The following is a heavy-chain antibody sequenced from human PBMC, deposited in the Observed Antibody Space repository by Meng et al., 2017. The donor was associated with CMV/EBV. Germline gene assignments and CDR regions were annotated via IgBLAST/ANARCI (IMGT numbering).Heavy chain of an antibody. CDR2: IYYSGST. Sequence: GSLRLSCTVSGGPISSYYWSWIRQPPGKGLEWIGYIYYSGSTNYNPSLKSRVTISVDTSKNQFSLKLSSVTAADTAVYYCARGGDGYCSGGSCYSSYYYGMDVWGQGTTVTVSS. D-gene: IGHD2-15*01. CDR1: GGPISSYY. J-gene: IGHJ6*02. CDR3: ARGGDGYCSGGSCYSSYYYGMDV. V-gene: IGHV4-59*01.